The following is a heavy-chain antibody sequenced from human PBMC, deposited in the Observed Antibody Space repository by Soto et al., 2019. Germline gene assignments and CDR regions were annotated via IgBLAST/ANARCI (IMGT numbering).Heavy chain of an antibody. Sequence: ASVKVSCKASGYTFTSYYMHWVRQAPGQGLEWMGIINPSGGSTSYAQKFQGRVTMTRDTSTSTVYMELSSLRSEDTAVYYCARVHMGALRFLEWLPTDYYYYGMDVWGRGTTVTASS. V-gene: IGHV1-46*01. CDR1: GYTFTSYY. J-gene: IGHJ6*02. D-gene: IGHD3-3*01. CDR2: INPSGGST. CDR3: ARVHMGALRFLEWLPTDYYYYGMDV.